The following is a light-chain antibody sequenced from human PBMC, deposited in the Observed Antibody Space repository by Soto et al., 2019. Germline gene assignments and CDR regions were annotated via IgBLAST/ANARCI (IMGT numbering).Light chain of an antibody. CDR3: QKLNSYPIN. J-gene: IGKJ5*01. CDR2: KAS. Sequence: DIQMTQSPSILSASVGYIVTITCRASQSISSWLAWYQQKPGKAPNLLIHKASHLESGVPSRFSGSGSGTDFTLTISSLQSEDFATYYCQKLNSYPINFGQGTRLEIK. V-gene: IGKV1-5*03. CDR1: QSISSW.